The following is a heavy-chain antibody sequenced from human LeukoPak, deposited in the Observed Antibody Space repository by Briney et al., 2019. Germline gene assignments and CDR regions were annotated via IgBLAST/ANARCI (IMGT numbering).Heavy chain of an antibody. J-gene: IGHJ4*02. Sequence: PGGSLRLSCAASGFTSSSYSMNWVRQAPGKGLEWVSYISSSSSSIHYADSVKGRFTISRDNAKDSLYLQMNSLRAEDTAVYYCARDKYSGRSMVDYWGQGTLVTVSS. CDR2: ISSSSSSI. V-gene: IGHV3-48*01. D-gene: IGHD1-26*01. CDR3: ARDKYSGRSMVDY. CDR1: GFTSSSYS.